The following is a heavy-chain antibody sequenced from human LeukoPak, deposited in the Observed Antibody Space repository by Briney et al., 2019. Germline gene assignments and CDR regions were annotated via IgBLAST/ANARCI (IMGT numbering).Heavy chain of an antibody. CDR3: ARPGASGMGVANFDY. J-gene: IGHJ4*02. D-gene: IGHD1-1*01. CDR1: RFPPRKYA. V-gene: IGHV3-23*01. CDR2: ISGSGGSK. Sequence: PGGSLRLSCVGSRFPPRKYAMSWVRQAPGKGLEWVSGISGSGGSKYHADSVRGRFTISRDNSKSTLFLKMDSLKAEASAIYYCARPGASGMGVANFDYWGQGTLVTVSS.